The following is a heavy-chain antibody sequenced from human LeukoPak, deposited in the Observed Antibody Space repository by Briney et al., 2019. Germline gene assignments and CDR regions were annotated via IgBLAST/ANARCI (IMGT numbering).Heavy chain of an antibody. V-gene: IGHV4-4*07. CDR1: GGPISSYY. CDR3: ARAYSSSWYWYFDY. CDR2: IYTSGST. Sequence: PSETLSLTCTVSGGPISSYYWSWIRQPAGKGLEWIGRIYTSGSTNYNPSLKSRVTMSVDTSKNQFSLKLSSVTAADTAVYYCARAYSSSWYWYFDYWGQGTLVTVSS. D-gene: IGHD6-13*01. J-gene: IGHJ4*02.